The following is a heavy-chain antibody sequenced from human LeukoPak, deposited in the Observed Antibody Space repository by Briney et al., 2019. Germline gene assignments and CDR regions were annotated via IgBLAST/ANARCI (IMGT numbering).Heavy chain of an antibody. J-gene: IGHJ3*02. CDR3: ARRVTSPPDAFDI. D-gene: IGHD2-21*02. Sequence: TSETLSLTCTVSGGSISSYYWSWIRQPPGKGLEWIGYIYYSGSTNYNPSLKSRVTISVDTSKNQFSLKLSSVTAADTAVYYCARRVTSPPDAFDIWGQGTMVTVSS. V-gene: IGHV4-59*08. CDR1: GGSISSYY. CDR2: IYYSGST.